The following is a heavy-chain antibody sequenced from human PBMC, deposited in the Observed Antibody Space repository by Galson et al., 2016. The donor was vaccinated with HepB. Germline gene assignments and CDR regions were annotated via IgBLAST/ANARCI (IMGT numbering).Heavy chain of an antibody. Sequence: SLRLSCATSGFTFSSYGMHWVRQAPGKGLEWAAVISYDGNHKYYADSVKGRFTISRDNSKNTLYLQMNSLRAEDTALYYCAKGGWLVTSSWFDPWGQGTLVTVSS. V-gene: IGHV3-30*18. CDR2: ISYDGNHK. D-gene: IGHD6-19*01. CDR1: GFTFSSYG. CDR3: AKGGWLVTSSWFDP. J-gene: IGHJ5*02.